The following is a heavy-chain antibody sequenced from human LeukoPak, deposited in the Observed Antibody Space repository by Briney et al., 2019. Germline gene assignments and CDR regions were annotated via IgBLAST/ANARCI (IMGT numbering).Heavy chain of an antibody. Sequence: PGGSLRLSCAASGFTFSSYWMSWVRQAPGKGLEWVANIKEDGSEKYYVDFVKGRFTISRDNAKNSLYLQMNSLRAEDTAVYYCASGDDSRYYWGQGTLVTVSS. V-gene: IGHV3-7*01. J-gene: IGHJ4*02. D-gene: IGHD3-22*01. CDR3: ASGDDSRYY. CDR1: GFTFSSYW. CDR2: IKEDGSEK.